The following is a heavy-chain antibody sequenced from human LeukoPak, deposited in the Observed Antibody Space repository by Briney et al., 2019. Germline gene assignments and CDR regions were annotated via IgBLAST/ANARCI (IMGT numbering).Heavy chain of an antibody. J-gene: IGHJ5*02. CDR1: GGSISSSSYY. CDR3: ARLEGGYIAAYWFDP. V-gene: IGHV4-39*01. D-gene: IGHD6-13*01. Sequence: SETLSLTCTVSGGSISSSSYYWGWIRQPPGKGLEWVGSIYYIGSTYYNPSLKRRVTISVDTSKNQFSLKLSSVTAADTAVYYCARLEGGYIAAYWFDPWGQGTLVTVSS. CDR2: IYYIGST.